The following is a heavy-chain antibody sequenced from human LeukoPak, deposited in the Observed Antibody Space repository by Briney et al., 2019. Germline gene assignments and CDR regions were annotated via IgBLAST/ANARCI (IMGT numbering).Heavy chain of an antibody. CDR2: ISSSGVNI. J-gene: IGHJ6*02. D-gene: IGHD4-17*01. CDR3: ARHGDGFYYGMDV. Sequence: GGSLRLSCAASGFXFSTYSINWFRQAPGEGLEWVSSISSSGVNIFYKDSVKGRFTISRDNAKNSLYLQMNSLRAEDTAVYYCARHGDGFYYGMDVWGQGTTVTVSS. V-gene: IGHV3-21*01. CDR1: GFXFSTYS.